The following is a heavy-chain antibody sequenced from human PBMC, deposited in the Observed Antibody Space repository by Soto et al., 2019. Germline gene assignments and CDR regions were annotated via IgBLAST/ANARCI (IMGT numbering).Heavy chain of an antibody. V-gene: IGHV3-7*01. Sequence: PGGSLRLSCAASGLTSSSYWMSWVRQAPGKGLEWVANIKQDVGEKYYVDSVKGRFTISRDNAKNSLYLQMNSLRAEDTAVYYCARLSTHYFDYCGQGTLVTV. J-gene: IGHJ4*02. D-gene: IGHD2-2*01. CDR2: IKQDVGEK. CDR3: ARLSTHYFDY. CDR1: GLTSSSYW.